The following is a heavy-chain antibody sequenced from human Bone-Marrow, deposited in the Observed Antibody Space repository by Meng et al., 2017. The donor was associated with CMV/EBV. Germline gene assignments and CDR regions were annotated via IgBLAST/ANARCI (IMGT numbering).Heavy chain of an antibody. J-gene: IGHJ4*02. Sequence: GGSLRLSCTASGFTFSSYGMFWVRQAPGKGLEWVAFIRDDGSNKYYEDSVKGRFTISRDNSKNTLYLQMNSLRAEDTAVYYCAKSAGRVVTPGPNWGQGTLVTVSS. D-gene: IGHD4-23*01. CDR2: IRDDGSNK. CDR1: GFTFSSYG. CDR3: AKSAGRVVTPGPN. V-gene: IGHV3-30*02.